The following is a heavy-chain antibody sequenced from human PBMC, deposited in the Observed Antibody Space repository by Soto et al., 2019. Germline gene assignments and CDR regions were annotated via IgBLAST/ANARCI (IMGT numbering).Heavy chain of an antibody. CDR1: GGSVSSGSYY. Sequence: ETLSLTCTVSGGSVSSGSYYWSLIRYPPGKGLEWIGYIYYSGSTNYNPSLKSRVTISVDTSKNQFSLKLSSVTAADTAVYYCASYYYDSSGYYTTEYYFDYWGQGTLVTVSS. V-gene: IGHV4-61*01. J-gene: IGHJ4*02. D-gene: IGHD3-22*01. CDR2: IYYSGST. CDR3: ASYYYDSSGYYTTEYYFDY.